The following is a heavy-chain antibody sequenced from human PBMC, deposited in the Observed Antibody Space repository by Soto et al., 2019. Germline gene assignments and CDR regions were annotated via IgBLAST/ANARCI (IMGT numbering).Heavy chain of an antibody. Sequence: GGSLRLSCSASGFTFSSYATHWVRQAPGKGLEYVSGISNNGGVTYYADSVKGRFTISRDNSKNILYLQMSSLRTEDTAVYQCVKGYTSYWNYYAIDVWGQGTTVTVSS. CDR1: GFTFSSYA. D-gene: IGHD3-10*01. CDR2: ISNNGGVT. V-gene: IGHV3-64D*08. CDR3: VKGYTSYWNYYAIDV. J-gene: IGHJ6*02.